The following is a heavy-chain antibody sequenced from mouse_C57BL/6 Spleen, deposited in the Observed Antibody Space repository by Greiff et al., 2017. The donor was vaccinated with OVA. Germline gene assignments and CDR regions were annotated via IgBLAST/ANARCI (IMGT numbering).Heavy chain of an antibody. Sequence: QVQLQQPGAELVKPGASVKLSCKASGYTFTSYWMQWVKQRPGQGLEWIGEIDPSDSYTNYNQKLKSKATLTVDTSSSTAYMQLSSLTSEDAAVYYCARGIDSSGYGYWGQGTTLTVSS. CDR2: IDPSDSYT. CDR3: ARGIDSSGYGY. J-gene: IGHJ2*01. V-gene: IGHV1-50*01. D-gene: IGHD3-2*02. CDR1: GYTFTSYW.